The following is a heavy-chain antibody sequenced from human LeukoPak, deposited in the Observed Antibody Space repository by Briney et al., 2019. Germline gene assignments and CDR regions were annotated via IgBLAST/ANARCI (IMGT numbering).Heavy chain of an antibody. D-gene: IGHD3-3*01. CDR2: INSDGSST. V-gene: IGHV3-74*03. J-gene: IGHJ4*02. CDR3: ARVDPKAPGDFS. Sequence: SGGCLRLSCAASGFTFSSYWMHWVRQAPGKGLVWVSRINSDGSSTKYADSVKGRFTISRDNAKNTLYVQMNNLRAEDTAVYYCARVDPKAPGDFSWGRGTLVTVSS. CDR1: GFTFSSYW.